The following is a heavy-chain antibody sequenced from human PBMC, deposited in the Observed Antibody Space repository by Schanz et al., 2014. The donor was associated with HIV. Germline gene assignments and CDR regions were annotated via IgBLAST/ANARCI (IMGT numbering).Heavy chain of an antibody. Sequence: QVQLVESGGGVVQPGRSLRLSCAASGFTFSSSGMHWVRQAPGKGLEWVAVISYDGSNKNYADSVKGRFTISRDNSKNTLYLQMNSLRAEDTAVYYCARGGIWEWDQPDFDYWGQGTLVTVSS. CDR3: ARGGIWEWDQPDFDY. V-gene: IGHV3-30*19. CDR1: GFTFSSSG. CDR2: ISYDGSNK. D-gene: IGHD2-15*01. J-gene: IGHJ4*02.